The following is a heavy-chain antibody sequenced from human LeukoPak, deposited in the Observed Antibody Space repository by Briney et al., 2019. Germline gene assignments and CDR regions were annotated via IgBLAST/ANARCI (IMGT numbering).Heavy chain of an antibody. CDR1: GFTFGDYA. V-gene: IGHV3-49*04. CDR3: TRDQTPYY. CDR2: IASETYGGTA. J-gene: IGHJ4*02. Sequence: GGSLRLSCTASGFTFGDYAVTWVRQAPGKGLEWVGFIASETYGGTAEYAASVKGRFTVSRDDSNSIAYLQMNSLKTEDTAVYYCTRDQTPYYWGRGTLVTVSS.